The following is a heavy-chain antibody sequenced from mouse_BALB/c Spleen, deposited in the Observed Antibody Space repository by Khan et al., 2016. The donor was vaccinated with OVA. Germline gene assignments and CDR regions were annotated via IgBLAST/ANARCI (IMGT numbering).Heavy chain of an antibody. V-gene: IGHV1-4*01. D-gene: IGHD2-10*02. CDR2: INPSSGYT. CDR3: ARTYAS. Sequence: QVQLQQSGAELARPGASVKLSCKASGYSFTSYTMHWVKQRSGRGMEGIGYINPSSGYTKYKQKFKDKATLTADKSNSTAYMQLSSLTSDDSAVYYCARTYASWGQGTTLTVSS. CDR1: GYSFTSYT. J-gene: IGHJ2*01.